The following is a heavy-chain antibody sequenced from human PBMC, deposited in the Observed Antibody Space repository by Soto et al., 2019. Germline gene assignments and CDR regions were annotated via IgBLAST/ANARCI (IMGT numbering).Heavy chain of an antibody. D-gene: IGHD2-8*01. CDR1: GFTLNNYA. Sequence: EVQLLESGGGSVQPGGSLRLSCAASGFTLNNYAMHWVRRPPGKGLEWVSSISHSGGTTYYADSVKGRFSISKDRLAGTLYLQTNSLRAEDTALYYCAKGRGQKWNFDYWGQGNLVTVS. CDR3: AKGRGQKWNFDY. V-gene: IGHV3-23*01. J-gene: IGHJ4*02. CDR2: ISHSGGTT.